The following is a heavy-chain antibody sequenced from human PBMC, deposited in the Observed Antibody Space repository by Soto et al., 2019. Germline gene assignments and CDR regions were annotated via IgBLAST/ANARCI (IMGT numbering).Heavy chain of an antibody. CDR1: GFTSSDYY. V-gene: IGHV3-11*01. Sequence: GGSLRLSCAASGFTSSDYYMSWIRQAPGKGLEWVSYISGRSSTRYYADSVKGRFTISRDHAKNSLYLQMNSLRAEDTAVYYCARDRITIVGVVPPWHDGLGIWGQGTMVTVSS. J-gene: IGHJ3*02. CDR3: ARDRITIVGVVPPWHDGLGI. CDR2: ISGRSSTR. D-gene: IGHD3-3*01.